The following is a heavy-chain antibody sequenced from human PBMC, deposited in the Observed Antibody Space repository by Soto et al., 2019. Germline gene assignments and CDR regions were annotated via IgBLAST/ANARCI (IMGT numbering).Heavy chain of an antibody. Sequence: ETLSLTCAVYGGSFIGYYCSFIRHPPCKWLEWIVEINHSGSTNYNPSPKSRVTISVDTSKNQFSLKLSSVTAADTAVYYCARRFGYYYVSSGYYDGMDVWGQGTTVTVSS. CDR1: GGSFIGYY. V-gene: IGHV4-34*01. J-gene: IGHJ6*02. CDR3: ARRFGYYYVSSGYYDGMDV. CDR2: INHSGST. D-gene: IGHD3-22*01.